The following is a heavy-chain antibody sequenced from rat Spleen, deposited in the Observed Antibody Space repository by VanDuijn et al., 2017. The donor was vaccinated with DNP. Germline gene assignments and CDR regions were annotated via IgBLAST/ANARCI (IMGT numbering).Heavy chain of an antibody. CDR2: ITNSGGST. J-gene: IGHJ2*01. V-gene: IGHV5S13*01. CDR3: ARSSASDY. Sequence: EVQLVESGGGLVQPGRSLKLSCAASGFTFSNYGMAWVRQAPTKGLEWVASITNSGGSTYYRDSVKGRITISRDNAKSTLYLQMDSLRAEDTATYYCARSSASDYWGQGVMVTVSS. CDR1: GFTFSNYG.